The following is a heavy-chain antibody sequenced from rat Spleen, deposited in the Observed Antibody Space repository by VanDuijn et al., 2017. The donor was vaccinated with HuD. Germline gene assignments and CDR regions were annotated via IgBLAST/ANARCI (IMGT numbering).Heavy chain of an antibody. CDR3: TTLNYGGPWFAY. CDR2: ITHIGGTS. D-gene: IGHD1-11*01. Sequence: EVQLVESGGGLVQPGNSLKLSCATSGFTFSTAWMYWYRQFPEKRLEWVATITHIGGTSYYPDSVKGRFTISREDGRSTLYLQMNSLRSEDTATYYWTTLNYGGPWFAYWGQGTLVTVSS. CDR1: GFTFSTAW. J-gene: IGHJ3*01. V-gene: IGHV5-31*01.